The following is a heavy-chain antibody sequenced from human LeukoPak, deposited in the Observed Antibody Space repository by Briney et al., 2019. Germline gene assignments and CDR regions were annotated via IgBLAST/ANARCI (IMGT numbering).Heavy chain of an antibody. CDR1: GFTFSSYC. CDR3: ARDPIYSSTQLPFDY. CDR2: INSDGSST. D-gene: IGHD6-13*01. Sequence: GGSLRLSCAASGFTFSSYCMHWVRQAPGKGLVWLSRINSDGSSTSYADSVKGRFTISRDNAKNTLYLQMNSLRAEDTAVYYCARDPIYSSTQLPFDYWGQGTLVTVSS. V-gene: IGHV3-74*01. J-gene: IGHJ4*02.